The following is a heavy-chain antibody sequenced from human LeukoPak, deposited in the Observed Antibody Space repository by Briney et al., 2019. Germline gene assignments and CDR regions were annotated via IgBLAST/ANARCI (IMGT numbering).Heavy chain of an antibody. CDR2: INAGNGNT. V-gene: IGHV1-3*01. CDR1: GYTFTSYA. J-gene: IGHJ3*02. D-gene: IGHD3-22*01. CDR3: ARGIIYYYDSSGYYLVPNDDAFDI. Sequence: ASVTVSCKASGYTFTSYAMHWVRQAPGQRLEWMGWINAGNGNTKYSQKFQGRVTITRDTSASTAYMELSSLRSEDTAVYYCARGIIYYYDSSGYYLVPNDDAFDIWGQGTMVTVSS.